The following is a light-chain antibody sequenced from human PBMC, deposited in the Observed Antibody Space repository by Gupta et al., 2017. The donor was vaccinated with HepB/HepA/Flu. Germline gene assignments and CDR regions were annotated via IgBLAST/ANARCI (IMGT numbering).Light chain of an antibody. CDR1: QSISSY. CDR2: AAS. V-gene: IGKV1-39*01. J-gene: IGKJ4*01. CDR3: QQRYSTRIA. Sequence: DIQMTQSPSSLSASVGDRVTITCRASQSISSYLNWYQQKPGKAPKLLLYAASSLQSGVPSRFSGSRSARAFTLTIIRRQPPDYATSYFQQRYSTRIAFGRGTRLEMK.